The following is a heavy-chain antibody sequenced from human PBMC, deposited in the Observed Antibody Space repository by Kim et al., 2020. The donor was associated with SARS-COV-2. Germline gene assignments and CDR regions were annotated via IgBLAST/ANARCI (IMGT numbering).Heavy chain of an antibody. Sequence: GGSLRLSCAASGFTFSSYSMNWVRQAPGKGLEWVSSISSSSSYIYYADSVKGRFTISRDNAKNSLYLQMNSLRAEDTAVYYCARARPGYCSGGSCYGDAFDIWGQGTMVTVSS. CDR1: GFTFSSYS. CDR2: ISSSSSYI. J-gene: IGHJ3*02. D-gene: IGHD2-15*01. CDR3: ARARPGYCSGGSCYGDAFDI. V-gene: IGHV3-21*01.